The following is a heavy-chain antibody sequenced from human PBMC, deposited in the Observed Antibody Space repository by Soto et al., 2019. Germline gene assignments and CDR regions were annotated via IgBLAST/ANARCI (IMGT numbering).Heavy chain of an antibody. CDR3: ARERILGGFDP. V-gene: IGHV1-3*01. CDR2: INAGNGNT. D-gene: IGHD3-16*01. CDR1: GYTFTTYS. Sequence: ASVKVSCKASGYTFTTYSMHWVRQAPGQRLEWMGWINAGNGNTKYSQKFQGRVTITRDTSASTAYMELSSLRSEDTAVYYCARERILGGFDPWGQGTPVTVSS. J-gene: IGHJ5*02.